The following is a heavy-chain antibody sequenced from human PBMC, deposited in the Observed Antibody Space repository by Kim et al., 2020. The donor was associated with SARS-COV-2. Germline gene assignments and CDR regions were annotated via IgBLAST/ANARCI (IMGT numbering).Heavy chain of an antibody. D-gene: IGHD5-12*01. J-gene: IGHJ4*02. V-gene: IGHV3-64D*09. CDR3: VGGLSVATSYFDY. Sequence: YADSGKGRFTISRDNSKNTLSLQMSSLRAEDTAIYYCVGGLSVATSYFDYWGQGTLVTVSS.